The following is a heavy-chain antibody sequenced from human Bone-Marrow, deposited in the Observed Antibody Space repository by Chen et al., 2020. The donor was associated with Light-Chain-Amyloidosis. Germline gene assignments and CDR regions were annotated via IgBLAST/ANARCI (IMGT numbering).Heavy chain of an antibody. V-gene: IGHV4-30-4*01. Sequence: QVQLLESGPGLVRPSQTLSLTCSVSGGSINSGDYYWTWIRQPPGKGLEWIGYIYSSGSVYYNPTLKSRVSLSVDTSNNLFSLSLTSVTAADTAVYYCARGTGPANEYFDYWGQGTLVTVSS. CDR3: ARGTGPANEYFDY. CDR1: GGSINSGDYY. CDR2: IYSSGSV. J-gene: IGHJ4*02. D-gene: IGHD2-8*02.